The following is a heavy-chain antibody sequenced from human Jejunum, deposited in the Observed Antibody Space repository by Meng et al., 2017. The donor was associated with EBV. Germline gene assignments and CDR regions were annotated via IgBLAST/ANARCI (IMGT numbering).Heavy chain of an antibody. Sequence: QLHLQESGSGLVQPSXXLPRTCAVSGGSISTGGYSWHWIRQSPGKGLEWIGYIYHSGSAYYNPSLKSRLTLSVDRSRDQFSLKLISVTAADTAVYYCARGNSGFDHWGQGTMVIVSS. D-gene: IGHD6-19*01. CDR3: ARGNSGFDH. V-gene: IGHV4-30-2*06. CDR2: IYHSGSA. CDR1: GGSISTGGYS. J-gene: IGHJ5*02.